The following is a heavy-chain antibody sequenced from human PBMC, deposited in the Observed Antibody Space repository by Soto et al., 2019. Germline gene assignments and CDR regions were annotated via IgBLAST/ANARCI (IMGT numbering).Heavy chain of an antibody. J-gene: IGHJ6*02. Sequence: QVQLVQSGAEVKKPGSSVKVSCKTSGVSFNNNGIGWGRQAPGHGLEWMGGVSPPVRTSNYARKFPGRISITADASTSTANMELSSLTSADPAQYYCASVLYYGSGSYSPYGMDVWGQGTTVTVSS. V-gene: IGHV1-69*01. CDR2: VSPPVRTS. CDR1: GVSFNNNG. D-gene: IGHD3-10*01. CDR3: ASVLYYGSGSYSPYGMDV.